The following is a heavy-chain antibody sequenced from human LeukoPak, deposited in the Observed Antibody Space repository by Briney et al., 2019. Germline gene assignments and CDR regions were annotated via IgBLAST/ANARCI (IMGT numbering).Heavy chain of an antibody. CDR1: GFTFSTYD. Sequence: GGSLRLSCAASGFTFSTYDMHWVRQGTGKGLEWVSGIGTVGDTYYPGSVKGRFTISRENAKNSLYLQMNSLTAGDTAVYYCARGMGYCSGGSCHDAFDIWGQGTMVTVSS. J-gene: IGHJ3*02. CDR3: ARGMGYCSGGSCHDAFDI. D-gene: IGHD2-15*01. CDR2: IGTVGDT. V-gene: IGHV3-13*04.